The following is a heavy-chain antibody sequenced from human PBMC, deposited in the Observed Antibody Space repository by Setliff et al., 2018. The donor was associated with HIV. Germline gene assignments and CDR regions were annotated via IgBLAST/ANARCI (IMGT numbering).Heavy chain of an antibody. Sequence: SETLSLTCGVHGGSFSDYYWTWIRQPPGKGLEWIGEIKHSGSTNYNPSLKSRVTISVDTAKNQFSLNLTSVTAADTAVYYCARGGFRWSGSYADYWGQGTLVTVPQ. CDR3: ARGGFRWSGSYADY. CDR2: IKHSGST. CDR1: GGSFSDYY. V-gene: IGHV4-34*01. D-gene: IGHD1-26*01. J-gene: IGHJ4*02.